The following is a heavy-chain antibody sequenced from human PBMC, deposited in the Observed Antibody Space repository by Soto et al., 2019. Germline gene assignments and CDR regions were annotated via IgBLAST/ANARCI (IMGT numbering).Heavy chain of an antibody. V-gene: IGHV1-2*04. J-gene: IGHJ4*02. Sequence: ASVKVSCKASGYTFTGYYMHWVRQAPGQGLEWMGWINPNSGGTNYAQKFQGWVTMTRDTSISTAYMELSRLRSDDTAMYYCARDPYRIAAAGTGFDYWGQGTLVTVSS. CDR1: GYTFTGYY. CDR3: ARDPYRIAAAGTGFDY. CDR2: INPNSGGT. D-gene: IGHD6-13*01.